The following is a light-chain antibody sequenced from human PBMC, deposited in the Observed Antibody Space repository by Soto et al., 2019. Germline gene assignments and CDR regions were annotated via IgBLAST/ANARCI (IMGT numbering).Light chain of an antibody. CDR3: SSYASSNNLGV. Sequence: QSALTQPPSASGSPGQSVTISCTGTSSDVGVYNYVSWYQQYSGKAPKLMIYEVTKRPSGVPDRFSGSKSGNTASLTASGLQAVDEADYYCSSYASSNNLGVFGGGTKLTVL. CDR1: SSDVGVYNY. J-gene: IGLJ3*02. CDR2: EVT. V-gene: IGLV2-8*01.